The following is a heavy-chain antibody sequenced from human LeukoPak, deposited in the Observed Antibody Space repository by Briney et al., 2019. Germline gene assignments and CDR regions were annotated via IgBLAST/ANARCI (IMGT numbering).Heavy chain of an antibody. J-gene: IGHJ4*02. CDR3: AREGHGSGSSPIFDY. CDR1: GGSISSGSYY. Sequence: PSQTLSLTCTVSGGSISSGSYYWSWIRQPAGKGLEWIGRIYTSGSTNYNPSLKTRVTISVDTSKNQFSLKLSSVTAADTAVYYCAREGHGSGSSPIFDYWGQGTLVTVSS. D-gene: IGHD3-10*01. CDR2: IYTSGST. V-gene: IGHV4-61*02.